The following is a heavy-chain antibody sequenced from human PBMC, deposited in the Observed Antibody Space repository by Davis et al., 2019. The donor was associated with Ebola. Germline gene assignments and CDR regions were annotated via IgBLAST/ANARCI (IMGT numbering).Heavy chain of an antibody. Sequence: ASVKVSCKASGYTFTSYGISWVRQAPGQGLEWMGWISAYNGNTNYAQKLQGRVTMTRNTSISTAYMELSSLRSEDTAVYYCARGYSSFRWRGYYYYGMDVWGQGTTVTVSS. CDR3: ARGYSSFRWRGYYYYGMDV. CDR1: GYTFTSYG. D-gene: IGHD6-6*01. V-gene: IGHV1-18*01. CDR2: ISAYNGNT. J-gene: IGHJ6*02.